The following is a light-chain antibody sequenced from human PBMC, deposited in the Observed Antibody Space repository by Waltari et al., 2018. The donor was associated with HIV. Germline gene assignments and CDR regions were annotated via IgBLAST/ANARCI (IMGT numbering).Light chain of an antibody. CDR2: GNS. CDR3: QSYDSSLSAPVV. V-gene: IGLV1-40*01. Sequence: QSVLTQPPSVSGAAGQRVTISCTGSSSNIGAGYDVHWYQQLPGTTPKLLIYGNSNRPSGVPDRFSGSKSGTSASLAITGLQAEDEADYYCQSYDSSLSAPVVFGGGTKLTVL. J-gene: IGLJ2*01. CDR1: SSNIGAGYD.